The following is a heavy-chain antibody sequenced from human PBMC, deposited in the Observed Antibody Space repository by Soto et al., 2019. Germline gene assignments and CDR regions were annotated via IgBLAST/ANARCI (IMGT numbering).Heavy chain of an antibody. Sequence: QVQLVQSGAEVKKPGSSVKVSCKASGGTFSSYAISWVRQAPRQGLEWMGGIIPIFGTANYAQKFQGRVTITADESTSTAYMELSSLRSEDTAVYYCARAHSSGWYTRAWFDPWGQGTLVTVSS. CDR2: IIPIFGTA. CDR1: GGTFSSYA. J-gene: IGHJ5*02. V-gene: IGHV1-69*01. CDR3: ARAHSSGWYTRAWFDP. D-gene: IGHD6-19*01.